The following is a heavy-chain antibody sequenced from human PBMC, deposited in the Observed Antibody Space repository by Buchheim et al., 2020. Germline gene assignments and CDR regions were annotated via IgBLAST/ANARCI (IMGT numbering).Heavy chain of an antibody. CDR2: IIPVLGVP. CDR1: GGTFITYT. CDR3: ARGHAMDV. Sequence: QVQLVQSGAEVKKPGSSVKVSCKASGGTFITYTFNWVRQAPGQGLEWVGRIIPVLGVPNYAQKFQGRVTITADKSTNTAYMELTSLRSEDTAVYYCARGHAMDVWGQGTT. V-gene: IGHV1-69*02. J-gene: IGHJ6*02.